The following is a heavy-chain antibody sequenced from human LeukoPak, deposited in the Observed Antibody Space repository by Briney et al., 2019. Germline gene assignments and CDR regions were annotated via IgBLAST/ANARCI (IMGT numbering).Heavy chain of an antibody. CDR2: ISANDGNT. V-gene: IGHV1-18*01. D-gene: IGHD3-10*01. J-gene: IGHJ4*02. CDR3: ARESHVTREDY. Sequence: RASVTVSCEASGYTFTSYGISWVRQAPGQGLEWMGWISANDGNTDYPQKLQGRVTMTTDTSTSTAYMELRSLRSDDTAVYYCARESHVTREDYWGQGTLVTVSS. CDR1: GYTFTSYG.